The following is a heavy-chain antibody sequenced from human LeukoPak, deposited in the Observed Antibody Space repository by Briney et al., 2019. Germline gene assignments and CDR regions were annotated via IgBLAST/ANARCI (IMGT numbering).Heavy chain of an antibody. Sequence: PGGSLRLSCAASGFTFDDYAMHWVRQAPGKGLEWVSLISGDGGSTYYTDSVKGRFTISRDNSKNSLYLQMNSLRTEDTALYYCAKDAGEVVVAAYRFDYWGQGTLVTVSS. CDR3: AKDAGEVVVAAYRFDY. CDR1: GFTFDDYA. CDR2: ISGDGGST. J-gene: IGHJ4*02. D-gene: IGHD2-15*01. V-gene: IGHV3-43*02.